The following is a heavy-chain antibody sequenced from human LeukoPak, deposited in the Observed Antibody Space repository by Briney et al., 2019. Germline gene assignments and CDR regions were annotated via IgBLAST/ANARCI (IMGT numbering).Heavy chain of an antibody. CDR2: TPYHGVSR. D-gene: IGHD4-17*01. CDR3: AKDRHGDYASDY. J-gene: IGHJ4*02. CDR1: GFIFGSYG. V-gene: IGHV3-30*02. Sequence: GGSLRLSCAASGFIFGSYGMHWVRQAPDKGLEWVAFTPYHGVSRYYAASVKGRFTISRDNSKNTLYLQMNSLKIEDTAVYHCAKDRHGDYASDYWGQGTLVIVSS.